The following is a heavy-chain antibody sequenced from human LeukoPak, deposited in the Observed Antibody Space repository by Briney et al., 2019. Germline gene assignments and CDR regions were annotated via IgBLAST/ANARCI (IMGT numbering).Heavy chain of an antibody. CDR1: GFIFSSYN. Sequence: GGSLRLSCAASGFIFSSYNMIWVRQAPGKGLEWVSSISSSSSYIYYADSVKGRFTISRDNAKKSLYLQMNSLRAEDTAVYYCARYIAAAGPSWYFDLWGRGTLVTVSS. CDR3: ARYIAAAGPSWYFDL. V-gene: IGHV3-21*01. J-gene: IGHJ2*01. CDR2: ISSSSSYI. D-gene: IGHD6-13*01.